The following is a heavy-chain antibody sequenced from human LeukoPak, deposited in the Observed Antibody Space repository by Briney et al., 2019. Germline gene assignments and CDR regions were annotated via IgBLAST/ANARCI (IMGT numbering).Heavy chain of an antibody. CDR2: FDPEDGET. V-gene: IGHV1-24*01. J-gene: IGHJ3*02. CDR1: GYTLTEVS. Sequence: ASVKVSCKVPGYTLTEVSMHWVRQAPGKGLEWMGGFDPEDGETIYAQKFQGRVTMTEDTSTDTAYMELSSLRSEDTAVYYCASVNTAYAFDIWGQGTMVTVSS. CDR3: ASVNTAYAFDI. D-gene: IGHD5-18*01.